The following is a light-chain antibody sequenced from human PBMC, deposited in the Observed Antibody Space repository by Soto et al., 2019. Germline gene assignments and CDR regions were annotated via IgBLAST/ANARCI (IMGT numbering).Light chain of an antibody. CDR2: AAS. CDR3: QQANSFPIT. J-gene: IGKJ5*01. Sequence: DIQMTQSPSSVSASVGDRVTITCRASQGISRWLAWYQQKPGKAPKLLIYAASSLQSGIPSRFSGSGSGTDFNLTNSSLQPEDFATYYCQQANSFPITFGQGTRLEIK. V-gene: IGKV1D-12*01. CDR1: QGISRW.